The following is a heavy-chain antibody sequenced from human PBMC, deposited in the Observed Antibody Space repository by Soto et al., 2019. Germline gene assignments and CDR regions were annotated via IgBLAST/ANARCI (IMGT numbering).Heavy chain of an antibody. V-gene: IGHV1-2*02. CDR3: AKDLTRKPAYWLYX. J-gene: IGHJ5*02. Sequence: ASVKVSCNASGFSFTGYYIHWLRQAPGQGLEWMGCINAHSGGTEYAQKFQGRVTLTRDTSIATAYLTLTSLTSDDTALYYCAKDLTRKPAYWLYXWGQGTQVTVSX. D-gene: IGHD3-16*01. CDR1: GFSFTGYY. CDR2: INAHSGGT.